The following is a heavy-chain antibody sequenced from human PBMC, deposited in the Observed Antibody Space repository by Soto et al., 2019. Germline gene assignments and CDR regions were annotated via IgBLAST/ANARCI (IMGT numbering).Heavy chain of an antibody. D-gene: IGHD2-15*01. V-gene: IGHV3-66*01. Sequence: EVQLVESGGGLVQPGGSLRLSCAASGFIVSSTYMSWVRQAPGKGLEWVSVISNGGDTHYADSVKGRFSLSRDIPNNTLHLQMSSLSPEDTAVYYCAREPRYCRGGSCSITGDAYDIWGQGTMVTVAS. CDR2: ISNGGDT. CDR3: AREPRYCRGGSCSITGDAYDI. J-gene: IGHJ3*02. CDR1: GFIVSSTY.